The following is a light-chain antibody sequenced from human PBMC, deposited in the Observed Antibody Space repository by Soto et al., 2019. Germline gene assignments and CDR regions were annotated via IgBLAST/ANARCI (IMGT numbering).Light chain of an antibody. CDR1: QSVSSSY. J-gene: IGKJ3*01. Sequence: EIVLTQSPGTLSLSPGERATLSCRASQSVSSSYLAWYQQKPGQAPRLLIYGASSRATGIPDRFSGSGSGIDFTLTISRLEPEDFAVYYCQQYGSSLLFTFGPGTKVDIK. CDR3: QQYGSSLLFT. V-gene: IGKV3-20*01. CDR2: GAS.